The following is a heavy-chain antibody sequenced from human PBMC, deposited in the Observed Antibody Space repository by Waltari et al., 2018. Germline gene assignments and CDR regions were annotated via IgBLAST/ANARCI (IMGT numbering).Heavy chain of an antibody. CDR1: GGSISSSRYY. CDR2: IYYSGST. V-gene: IGHV4-39*01. Sequence: QLQLQESGPGLVKPSETLSLTCTVSGGSISSSRYYWGWIRQPPGKGLEWIGSIYYSGSTYYNPSLKSRVTISVDTSKNQFSLKLSSVTAADTAVYYCARHPNWGSLPPYFDYWGQGTLVTVSS. J-gene: IGHJ4*02. D-gene: IGHD7-27*01. CDR3: ARHPNWGSLPPYFDY.